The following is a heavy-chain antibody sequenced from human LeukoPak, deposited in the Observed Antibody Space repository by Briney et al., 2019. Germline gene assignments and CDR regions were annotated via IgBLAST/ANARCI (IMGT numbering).Heavy chain of an antibody. Sequence: ASVKVSCKASGYTFTGYYMHWVRQAPGQGLEWMGWINPNSGGTNYAQKFQGRVTMTRDTSISTAYMELSRLRSDDTAVYYCARGMVVTAIRSVYFDYWGQGTLVTVSS. D-gene: IGHD2-21*02. V-gene: IGHV1-2*02. J-gene: IGHJ4*02. CDR1: GYTFTGYY. CDR2: INPNSGGT. CDR3: ARGMVVTAIRSVYFDY.